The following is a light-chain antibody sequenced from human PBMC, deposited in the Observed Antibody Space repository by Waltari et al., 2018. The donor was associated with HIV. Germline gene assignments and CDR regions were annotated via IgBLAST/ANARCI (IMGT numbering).Light chain of an antibody. Sequence: SVLTQPPSVSGAPGQSVSISCSGNASTIGAGFDVHWYRQSPGTAPKLVIFGDTVRPSGITDRFSGSRSLNSVSLDISGLRAEDAGDYYCQSYDISLTGLWVFGGGTKLTVL. CDR2: GDT. J-gene: IGLJ3*02. CDR1: ASTIGAGFD. CDR3: QSYDISLTGLWV. V-gene: IGLV1-40*01.